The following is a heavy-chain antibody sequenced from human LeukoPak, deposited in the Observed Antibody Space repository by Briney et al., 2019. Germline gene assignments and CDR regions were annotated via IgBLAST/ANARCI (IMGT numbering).Heavy chain of an antibody. CDR3: AKGPYCSSTSCYSAFDH. CDR1: GSTFSTNA. CDR2: ISGGGHNT. Sequence: GGSLRLSCAASGSTFSTNAMSWVRQAPGKGLEWVSAISGGGHNTYYADSVKGRFTISRDNSKNTLYLQMNSLRVEDTAVYYCAKGPYCSSTSCYSAFDHWGQGTLVTVSS. J-gene: IGHJ4*02. V-gene: IGHV3-23*01. D-gene: IGHD2-2*01.